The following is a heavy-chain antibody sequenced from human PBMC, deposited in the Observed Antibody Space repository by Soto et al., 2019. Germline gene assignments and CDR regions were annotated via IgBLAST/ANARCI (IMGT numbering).Heavy chain of an antibody. V-gene: IGHV4-34*01. D-gene: IGHD6-13*01. CDR3: ARWSQAITGIAAAGTGFDY. J-gene: IGHJ4*02. CDR1: GGSFSGYY. CDR2: INHSGST. Sequence: PXETLSLTCTVYGGSFSGYYWSWIRQPPGKGLEWIGEINHSGSTNYNPSLKSRVTISVDTSKNQFSLKLSSVTAADTAVYYCARWSQAITGIAAAGTGFDYWGQGTLVTVYS.